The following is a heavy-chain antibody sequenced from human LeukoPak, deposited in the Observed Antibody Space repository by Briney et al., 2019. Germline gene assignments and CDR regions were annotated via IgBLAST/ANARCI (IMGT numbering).Heavy chain of an antibody. D-gene: IGHD2-2*01. CDR3: ARVDCTSTNCSGAFDI. J-gene: IGHJ3*02. CDR1: GLTVSSTY. V-gene: IGHV3-53*04. Sequence: GGSLRLSCAASGLTVSSTYMSWVRQAPGKGLEWVSLLYSGGGSFHADSVKGRFTISRHNSQNTVYLQMNSLRPDDTAVYYCARVDCTSTNCSGAFDIWGQGTMLTVSS. CDR2: LYSGGGS.